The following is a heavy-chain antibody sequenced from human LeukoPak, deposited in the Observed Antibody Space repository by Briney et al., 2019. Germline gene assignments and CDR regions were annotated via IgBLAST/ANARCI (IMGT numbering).Heavy chain of an antibody. D-gene: IGHD5-12*01. CDR2: INWNSGSI. V-gene: IGHV3-9*01. CDR1: GFTFDDYA. Sequence: TGGSLRLSCAASGFTFDDYAMHWVRQAPGKGLEWVSGINWNSGSIDYADSVKGRFTISRDNAKNSLYLQMNSLRAEDTALYYCAKDIAYDPNDAFDIWGQGTMVTVSS. J-gene: IGHJ3*02. CDR3: AKDIAYDPNDAFDI.